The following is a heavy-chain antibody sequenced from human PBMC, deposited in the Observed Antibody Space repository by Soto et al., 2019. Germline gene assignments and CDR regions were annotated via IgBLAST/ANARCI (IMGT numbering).Heavy chain of an antibody. J-gene: IGHJ4*02. CDR3: ARLEGLATISYYFDF. V-gene: IGHV4-39*01. CDR1: GDSINSDKYY. D-gene: IGHD3-9*01. CDR2: IYCRGNT. Sequence: QLQESGPGLVKPSETLSLTCSVSGDSINSDKYYWGWIRQPPGKGLEWIGSIYCRGNTYYNPSLLHRVTIALDKYKSQFSLRLNSVTAADSAVYFCARLEGLATISYYFDFWGQGAQVTDSS.